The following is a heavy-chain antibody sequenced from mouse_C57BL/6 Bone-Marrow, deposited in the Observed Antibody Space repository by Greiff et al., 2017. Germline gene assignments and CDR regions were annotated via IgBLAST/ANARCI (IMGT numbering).Heavy chain of an antibody. CDR1: GFTFSDYY. J-gene: IGHJ2*01. D-gene: IGHD1-1*01. CDR2: ISNGGGST. V-gene: IGHV5-12*01. Sequence: EVQGVESGGGLVQPGGSLKLSCAASGFTFSDYYMYWVRQTPEKRLEWVAYISNGGGSTYYPDTVKGRFTISRDNAKNTLYLQMSRLKSEDTAMYYCARRAYYGSSYLFDYWGQGTTLTVSS. CDR3: ARRAYYGSSYLFDY.